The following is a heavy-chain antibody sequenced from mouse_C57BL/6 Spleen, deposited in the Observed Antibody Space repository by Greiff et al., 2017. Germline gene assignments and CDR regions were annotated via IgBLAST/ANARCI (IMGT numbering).Heavy chain of an antibody. Sequence: EVMLVESGGDLVKPGGSLKLSCAASGFTFSSYGMSWVRQTPDKGLEWVATISSGGSYTYYPDSVKGRFTISRDNANNTLYLQMSSLKSEDTAMYYCARPYDGYYPSYFDYWGQGTTLTVSS. D-gene: IGHD2-3*01. J-gene: IGHJ2*01. CDR3: ARPYDGYYPSYFDY. CDR2: ISSGGSYT. CDR1: GFTFSSYG. V-gene: IGHV5-6*01.